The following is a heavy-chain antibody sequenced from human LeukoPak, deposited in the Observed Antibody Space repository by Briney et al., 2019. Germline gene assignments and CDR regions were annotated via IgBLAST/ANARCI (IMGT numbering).Heavy chain of an antibody. D-gene: IGHD3-3*01. CDR1: GGSFSGYY. Sequence: PSETLSLTCAVYGGSFSGYYWSWIRQPPGKGLEWIGEINHSGSTNYNPSLKSRVTISVDTSKNQFSLKLSSVTAADTAVYYCARTYYDFWSGQRFFYYYMDVWGKGTTVTVSS. CDR3: ARTYYDFWSGQRFFYYYMDV. V-gene: IGHV4-34*01. J-gene: IGHJ6*03. CDR2: INHSGST.